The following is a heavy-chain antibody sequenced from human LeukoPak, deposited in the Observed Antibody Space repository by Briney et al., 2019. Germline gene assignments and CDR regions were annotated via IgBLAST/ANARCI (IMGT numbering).Heavy chain of an antibody. CDR3: ARVTGVPNGTGSYYKPNDAFDI. CDR1: GGSISSYY. Sequence: PSETLSLTCTVSGGSISSYYWSWLRQPAGKGLEWIGRIYTSGSTNYNPSLKSRVTMSVDTSKNQFSLKLSSVTAADTAVYYCARVTGVPNGTGSYYKPNDAFDIWGQGTMVTVSS. D-gene: IGHD3-10*01. V-gene: IGHV4-4*07. CDR2: IYTSGST. J-gene: IGHJ3*02.